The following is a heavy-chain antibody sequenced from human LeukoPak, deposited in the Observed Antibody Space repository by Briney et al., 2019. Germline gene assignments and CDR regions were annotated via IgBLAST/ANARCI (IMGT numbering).Heavy chain of an antibody. CDR2: IYYSGST. J-gene: IGHJ6*03. Sequence: PSETLSLTCTVSGGSISSYYWSWIRQPPGKGLEWIGYIYYSGSTNYNPSLKSRVTISVDTSKNQFSLKLSSVTAADTAVYYCARGPSIVVVPAASNYYMYVWGKGTTVTVSS. V-gene: IGHV4-59*01. CDR3: ARGPSIVVVPAASNYYMYV. CDR1: GGSISSYY. D-gene: IGHD2-2*01.